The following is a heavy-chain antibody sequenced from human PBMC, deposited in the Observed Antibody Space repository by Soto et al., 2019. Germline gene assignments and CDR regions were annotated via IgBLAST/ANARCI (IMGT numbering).Heavy chain of an antibody. CDR2: IIPILGIA. J-gene: IGHJ5*02. CDR1: GGTFSSYT. CDR3: AREEVSGRILWVGEFDLNWFDP. Sequence: SVKVSCKASGGTFSSYTISWVRQAPGQGLEWMGRIIPILGIANYAQKFQGRVTITADKSTSTAYMELSSLRSEDTAVYYCAREEVSGRILWVGEFDLNWFDPWGQGTLVTVSS. V-gene: IGHV1-69*04. D-gene: IGHD3-10*01.